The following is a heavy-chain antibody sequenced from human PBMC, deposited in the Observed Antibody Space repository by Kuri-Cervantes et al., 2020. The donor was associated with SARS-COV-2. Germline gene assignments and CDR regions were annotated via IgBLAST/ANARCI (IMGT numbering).Heavy chain of an antibody. V-gene: IGHV1-2*02. J-gene: IGHJ4*02. Sequence: ASVKVSCKASGYTFTNYYIHWVRQAPGQGLEWMGWINPRSGGTKSAQKVQGRVTMTRDTSITTAYLEMKSLTSDDTAVYYCARLRQLEEGYWGQGTLVTVSS. CDR3: ARLRQLEEGY. CDR1: GYTFTNYY. CDR2: INPRSGGT. D-gene: IGHD1-1*01.